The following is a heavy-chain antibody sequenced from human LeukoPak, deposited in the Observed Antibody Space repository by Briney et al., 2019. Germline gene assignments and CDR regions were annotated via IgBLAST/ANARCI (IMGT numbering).Heavy chain of an antibody. D-gene: IGHD3-22*01. J-gene: IGHJ1*01. Sequence: ASVKVSCKASGYTFTSYAMNWVRQAPGQGLEWMGWINPNSGGTNSAQKFQGRVTMTRDTSIITAYMELSRLRSDDTAVYFCARGYYDSSDYEYFQHWGQGTLVTVSS. CDR1: GYTFTSYA. CDR3: ARGYYDSSDYEYFQH. CDR2: INPNSGGT. V-gene: IGHV1-2*02.